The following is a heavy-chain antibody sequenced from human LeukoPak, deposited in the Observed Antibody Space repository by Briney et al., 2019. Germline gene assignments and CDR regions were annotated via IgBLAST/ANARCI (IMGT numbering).Heavy chain of an antibody. V-gene: IGHV1-46*01. CDR1: GYTFTTYH. CDR3: ARDGSHFGDSEY. D-gene: IGHD4-17*01. Sequence: ASVKVSCKASGYTFTTYHMHWVRQAPGQGLGWMGVIKPSDGDIGFAHKFQGRISMTRDMSTSTVYLELSSLRSEDTAMYYCARDGSHFGDSEYWGQGTLVIVSS. CDR2: IKPSDGDI. J-gene: IGHJ4*02.